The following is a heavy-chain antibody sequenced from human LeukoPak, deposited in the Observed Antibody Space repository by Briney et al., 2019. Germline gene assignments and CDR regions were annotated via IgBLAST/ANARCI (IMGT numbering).Heavy chain of an antibody. D-gene: IGHD3-10*01. J-gene: IGHJ6*03. V-gene: IGHV3-53*01. CDR3: AKDRYYYGSGTYYMDV. CDR1: GFTVSSDS. Sequence: PGGSLRLSCTVSGFTVSSDSMSWVRQAPGKGLEWVSFIYSGGSTHYSDSVKGRFTISRDNSKNTLYLQMNSLRAEDTAVYYCAKDRYYYGSGTYYMDVWGKGTTVTISS. CDR2: IYSGGST.